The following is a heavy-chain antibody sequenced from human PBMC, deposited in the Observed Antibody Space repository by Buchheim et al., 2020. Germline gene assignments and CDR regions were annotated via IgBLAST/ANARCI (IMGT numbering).Heavy chain of an antibody. CDR1: GFTVSSNY. D-gene: IGHD4-17*01. Sequence: EVQLVESGGGLVQPGGSLRLSCAASGFTVSSNYMSWVRQAPGKGLEWVSAISGSGGSTYYADSVKGRFTISRDNSKNTLYLQMNSLRAEDTAVYYCAKDALYGEVSQDYYYYGMDVWGQGTT. J-gene: IGHJ6*02. V-gene: IGHV3-23*04. CDR2: ISGSGGST. CDR3: AKDALYGEVSQDYYYYGMDV.